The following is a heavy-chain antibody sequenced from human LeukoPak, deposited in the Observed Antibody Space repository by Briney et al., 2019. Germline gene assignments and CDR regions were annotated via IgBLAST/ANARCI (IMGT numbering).Heavy chain of an antibody. Sequence: SETLSLTCTVSGGSISSYYWNWIRQPPGKGLEWIGYIYYSGTTNYNPSLKSRVTISVDTSKNQFSLKLSSVTAADTAVYYCASIWGSLDAFDIWGQGTMVTVSS. CDR3: ASIWGSLDAFDI. CDR1: GGSISSYY. J-gene: IGHJ3*02. V-gene: IGHV4-59*12. D-gene: IGHD7-27*01. CDR2: IYYSGTT.